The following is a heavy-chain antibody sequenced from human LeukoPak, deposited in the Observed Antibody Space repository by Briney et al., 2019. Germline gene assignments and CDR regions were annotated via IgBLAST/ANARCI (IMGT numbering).Heavy chain of an antibody. D-gene: IGHD3-3*01. CDR2: INHSGST. V-gene: IGHV4-34*01. Sequence: SETLSLTCAVYGGSFSGYYWSWICQPPGKGLEWIGEINHSGSTNYNPSLKSRVTISVDTSKNQFSLKLSSVTAADTAVYYCAIGTYYDFWSGYCWGQGTLVTVSS. CDR1: GGSFSGYY. CDR3: AIGTYYDFWSGYC. J-gene: IGHJ4*02.